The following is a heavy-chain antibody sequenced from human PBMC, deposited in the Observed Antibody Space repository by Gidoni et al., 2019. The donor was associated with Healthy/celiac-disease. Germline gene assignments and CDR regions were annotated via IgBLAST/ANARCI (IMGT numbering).Heavy chain of an antibody. D-gene: IGHD5-18*01. CDR1: GGSFSGYY. Sequence: QVQLQQWGAGLLKPSETLSLTCAVYGGSFSGYYWSWIRQPPGKGLEWIGEINHSGSTKYNPSLKSRVTISVDTSKNQFSLKLSSVTAADTAVYYCARVVSGRVDTLAYYGMDVWGQGTTVTVSS. V-gene: IGHV4-34*01. J-gene: IGHJ6*02. CDR2: INHSGST. CDR3: ARVVSGRVDTLAYYGMDV.